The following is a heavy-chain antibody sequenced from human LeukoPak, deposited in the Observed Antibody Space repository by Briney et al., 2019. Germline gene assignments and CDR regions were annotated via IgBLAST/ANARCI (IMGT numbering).Heavy chain of an antibody. D-gene: IGHD2-2*01. Sequence: ASVKVSCKASGYTFTGHYLHWVRQAPGQGLEWVAWVNPKSGGTDYAQKFQGRVAVTTNTSISTAYMEMRRLTSDDTAVYYCARAIVAEPAAIDDYWGQGTLVTVSS. J-gene: IGHJ4*02. CDR1: GYTFTGHY. CDR3: ARAIVAEPAAIDDY. V-gene: IGHV1-2*02. CDR2: VNPKSGGT.